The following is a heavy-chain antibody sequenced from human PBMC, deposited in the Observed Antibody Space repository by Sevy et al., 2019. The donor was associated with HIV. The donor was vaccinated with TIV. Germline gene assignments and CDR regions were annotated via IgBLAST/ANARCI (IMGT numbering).Heavy chain of an antibody. V-gene: IGHV3-30*04. CDR3: ARDRGEILSSAFDY. CDR2: ISYDGRNNK. D-gene: IGHD3-16*01. CDR1: GFTFSDYR. J-gene: IGHJ4*02. Sequence: GGSLRLSCAASGFTFSDYRFHWVRQAPGKGLEWVAVISYDGRNNKYNADSVKGRFTISRDTSKNTAYLQRNSLRAEDTAIYCCARDRGEILSSAFDYWGQGTLVTVSS.